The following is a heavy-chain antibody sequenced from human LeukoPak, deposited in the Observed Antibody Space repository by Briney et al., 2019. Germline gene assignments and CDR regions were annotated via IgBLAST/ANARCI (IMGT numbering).Heavy chain of an antibody. J-gene: IGHJ4*02. CDR2: IYHNGNT. D-gene: IGHD4-11*01. V-gene: IGHV4-4*02. CDR1: GGSISSHNW. CDR3: ASHTVSLDY. Sequence: PSGTPSLTCAVSGGSISSHNWWTWVRQSPGKGLEWIGEIYHNGNTNYNPSLKSRVTISIDKSKNQFSLTLSSVTAADTAMYYCASHTVSLDYWGQGALVTVSS.